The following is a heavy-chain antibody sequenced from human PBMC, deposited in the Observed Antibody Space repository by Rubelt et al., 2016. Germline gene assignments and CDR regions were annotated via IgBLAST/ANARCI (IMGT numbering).Heavy chain of an antibody. CDR1: GESVSGYY. Sequence: QVQLQQWGAGLFKPSETLSLTCAVYGESVSGYYWSWIRQPPGKGLEWIGEISHSGSTSQNPSLKSRVIISADTSKNQFFLMRASVTAADTAVYYCARGFYATRIASWGQGTLVTVSS. J-gene: IGHJ4*02. CDR3: ARGFYATRIAS. CDR2: ISHSGST. D-gene: IGHD3-16*01. V-gene: IGHV4-34*02.